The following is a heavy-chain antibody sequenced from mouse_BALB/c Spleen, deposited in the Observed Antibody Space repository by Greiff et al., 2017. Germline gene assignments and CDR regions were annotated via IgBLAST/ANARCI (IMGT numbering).Heavy chain of an antibody. D-gene: IGHD2-4*01. CDR2: ISSGSSTI. J-gene: IGHJ4*01. V-gene: IGHV5-17*02. CDR1: GFTFSSFG. CDR3: ASGITTNYYAMDY. Sequence: EVQLVESGGGLVQPGGSRKLSCAASGFTFSSFGMHWVRQAPEKGLEWVAYISSGSSTIYYADTVKGRFTISRDNPKNTLFLQMTSLRSEDTAMYYCASGITTNYYAMDYWGQGTSVTVSS.